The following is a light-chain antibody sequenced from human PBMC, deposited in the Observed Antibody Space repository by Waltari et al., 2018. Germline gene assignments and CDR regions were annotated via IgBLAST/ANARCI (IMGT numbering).Light chain of an antibody. CDR3: QQYYATPRT. CDR1: QSVFYSSNNRNY. J-gene: IGKJ1*01. CDR2: WAP. V-gene: IGKV4-1*01. Sequence: DIVMTQSPDSLAVSLGERATINCKSSQSVFYSSNNRNYLGWYQHKAGQPPKLLIYWAPTRESGVPDRFSGSGSGTDFTLTISNLQAEDVAVYYCQQYYATPRTFGQGTKVAIK.